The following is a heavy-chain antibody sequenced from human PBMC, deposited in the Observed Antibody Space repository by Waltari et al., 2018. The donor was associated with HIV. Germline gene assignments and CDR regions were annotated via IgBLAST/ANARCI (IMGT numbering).Heavy chain of an antibody. CDR3: ARAVQGYCSGGSCENYSDY. Sequence: QLQLQESGPGLVKPSETLSLTCTVSGGSISSSSYYWGWIRQPPGKGLEWIGSIYYSGSTYYTPPLKCRVTISLDTSKNQFSLKLSSVTAADTAVYYCARAVQGYCSGGSCENYSDYWGQGTLVTVSS. V-gene: IGHV4-39*01. CDR1: GGSISSSSYY. CDR2: IYYSGST. J-gene: IGHJ4*02. D-gene: IGHD2-15*01.